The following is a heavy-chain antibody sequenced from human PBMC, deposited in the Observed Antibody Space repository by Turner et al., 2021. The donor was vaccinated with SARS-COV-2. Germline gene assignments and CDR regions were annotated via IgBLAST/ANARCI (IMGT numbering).Heavy chain of an antibody. Sequence: QVQLVESGGGVVQPGRSLRISCAASGFTFSSYGMHWVRQAPGKGLEWVAVISYDGSNKYYADSVKGRFTISRDNSKNTLYLQMNSLRAEDTAVYYCAKAAGGGFYYYYMDVWGKGTTVTFSS. V-gene: IGHV3-30*18. CDR1: GFTFSSYG. J-gene: IGHJ6*03. D-gene: IGHD2-8*02. CDR2: ISYDGSNK. CDR3: AKAAGGGFYYYYMDV.